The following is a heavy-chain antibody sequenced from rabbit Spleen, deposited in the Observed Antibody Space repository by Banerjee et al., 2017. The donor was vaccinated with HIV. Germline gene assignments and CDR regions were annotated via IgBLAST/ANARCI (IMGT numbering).Heavy chain of an antibody. D-gene: IGHD4-1*01. CDR2: INTATGKA. CDR1: GFSFSDRDV. J-gene: IGHJ4*01. CDR3: ARDLAGAIGWNFYL. Sequence: QSLEESGGGLVKPEGSLTLTCKASGFSFSDRDVMCWVRQAPGKGLEWIACINTATGKAVYASWAKGRFTISKTSSTTVTLQMTSLTAADTATYFCARDLAGAIGWNFYLWGQGTLVTVS. V-gene: IGHV1S40*01.